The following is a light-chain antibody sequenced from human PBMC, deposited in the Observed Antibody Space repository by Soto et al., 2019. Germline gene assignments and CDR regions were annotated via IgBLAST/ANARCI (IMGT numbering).Light chain of an antibody. CDR2: EVS. Sequence: QSALTQPPSVSGSPGQSVTISCTGTSSDVGYYNRVSWYQQPPGTAPKLMVFEVSNRPSGVPNRFSGSKSGNTASLTISGLQAEDEADYYCSSYTSSSTLGVFGTGTKVTVL. V-gene: IGLV2-18*02. CDR3: SSYTSSSTLGV. J-gene: IGLJ1*01. CDR1: SSDVGYYNR.